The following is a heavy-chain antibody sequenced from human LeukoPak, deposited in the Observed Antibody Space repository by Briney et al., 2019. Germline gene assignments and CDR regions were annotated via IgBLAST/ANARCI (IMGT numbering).Heavy chain of an antibody. Sequence: SETLSLTCTVSGGSISSYYWSWIRQPPGKGLEWIGYIYYSGSTNYNPSLKSRVTISVDTSKNQFSLHLSSVTPDDTAVYYCARGTGSLDYWGQGTLVTVSS. CDR2: IYYSGST. J-gene: IGHJ4*02. V-gene: IGHV4-59*12. CDR1: GGSISSYY. CDR3: ARGTGSLDY. D-gene: IGHD1-26*01.